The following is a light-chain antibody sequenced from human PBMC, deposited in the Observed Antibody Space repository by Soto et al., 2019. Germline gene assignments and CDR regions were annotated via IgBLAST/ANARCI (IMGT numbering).Light chain of an antibody. V-gene: IGLV2-23*02. Sequence: QSALTQPASVSGSPGQSITISCTGTSSDVGSYNLVSWYQQHPGKAHKLMIYEVGKRPSGVSNRFSGSKSGNTASLTISGLQAEDEADYYCCSYAGSSTSVVFGGGTKLTVL. CDR2: EVG. CDR1: SSDVGSYNL. J-gene: IGLJ2*01. CDR3: CSYAGSSTSVV.